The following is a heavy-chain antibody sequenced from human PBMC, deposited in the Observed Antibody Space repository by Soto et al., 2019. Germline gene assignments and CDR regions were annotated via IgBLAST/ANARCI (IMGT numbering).Heavy chain of an antibody. CDR1: GYTFTSYG. D-gene: IGHD3-3*01. J-gene: IGHJ6*02. CDR2: ISAYNGNT. Sequence: ASVKVSCKASGYTFTSYGISWVRQAPGQGLEWMGWISAYNGNTNYAQKLQGRVTMTTDTSTSTAYMELRSLRSDDTAVYYCARYYDFWSGPYYYYGMDVWGQGTTVTVSS. V-gene: IGHV1-18*04. CDR3: ARYYDFWSGPYYYYGMDV.